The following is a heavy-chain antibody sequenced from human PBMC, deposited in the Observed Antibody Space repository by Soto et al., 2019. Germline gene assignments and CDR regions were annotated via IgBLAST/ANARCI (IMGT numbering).Heavy chain of an antibody. D-gene: IGHD3-9*01. V-gene: IGHV1-18*01. CDR2: ISAYNGNT. Sequence: ASVKVSCKASGYTFTSYGISWVRQSPGQGLEGMGWISAYNGNTNYAQKLQGRVTMTTDTSTSTAYMELRSLRSDDTAVYYCARDHLTGPTGYYGMDVCGQRTTVTVSS. CDR1: GYTFTSYG. J-gene: IGHJ6*02. CDR3: ARDHLTGPTGYYGMDV.